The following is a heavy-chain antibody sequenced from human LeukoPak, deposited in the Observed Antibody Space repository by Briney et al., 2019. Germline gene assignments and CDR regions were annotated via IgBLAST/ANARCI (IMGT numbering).Heavy chain of an antibody. CDR3: ARENGYRYDY. J-gene: IGHJ4*02. V-gene: IGHV4-34*01. Sequence: PSETLSLTCAVYGGSFSDYYWSWIRQPPGKGLEWIGEVNHSGSTNYNPSLKSRVTISVDTSKNQFSLKLSSVTAADTALYYCARENGYRYDYWGQGTLVTVSS. CDR1: GGSFSDYY. D-gene: IGHD5-18*01. CDR2: VNHSGST.